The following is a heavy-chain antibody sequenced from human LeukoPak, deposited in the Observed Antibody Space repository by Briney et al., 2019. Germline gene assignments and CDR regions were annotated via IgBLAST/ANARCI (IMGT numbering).Heavy chain of an antibody. CDR2: IRYDGNNK. CDR1: GFNFSSYG. J-gene: IGHJ4*02. CDR3: AKRSGGPSPFDY. Sequence: GGSLRLSCAASGFNFSSYGMHWVRQAPGKGLEWVAFIRYDGNNKYYADSVKGRFTISRDNSKNTLYLQMNSLRAEDTAVYYCAKRSGGPSPFDYWGQGTLVTVSS. V-gene: IGHV3-30*02. D-gene: IGHD3-3*01.